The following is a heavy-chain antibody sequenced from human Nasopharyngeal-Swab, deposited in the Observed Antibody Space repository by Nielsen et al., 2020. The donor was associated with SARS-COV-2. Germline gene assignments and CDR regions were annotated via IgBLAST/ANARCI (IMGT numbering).Heavy chain of an antibody. D-gene: IGHD3-3*01. CDR3: ARPTYDFWSGYYGAFDI. V-gene: IGHV4-39*07. CDR2: IYYSGST. J-gene: IGHJ3*02. Sequence: SETLSLTCTVSGGSISSYYWSWIRQPPGKGLEWIGSIYYSGSTYYNPSLKSRVTISVDTSKNQFSLKLSSVTAADTAVYYCARPTYDFWSGYYGAFDIWGQGTMVTVSS. CDR1: GGSISSYY.